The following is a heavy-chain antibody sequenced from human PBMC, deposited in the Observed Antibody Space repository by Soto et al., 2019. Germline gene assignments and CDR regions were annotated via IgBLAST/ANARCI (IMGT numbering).Heavy chain of an antibody. CDR2: ISYDGSSK. CDR3: AKDREARITMIVVAPDY. Sequence: GSLRLSCAASGFTFSSYGMHWVRQAPGKGLEWVAVISYDGSSKYYADSVKGRFTISRDNSKNTLYLQMNSLRAEDTAVYYCAKDREARITMIVVAPDYWGQGTLVTVSS. J-gene: IGHJ4*02. CDR1: GFTFSSYG. D-gene: IGHD3-22*01. V-gene: IGHV3-30*18.